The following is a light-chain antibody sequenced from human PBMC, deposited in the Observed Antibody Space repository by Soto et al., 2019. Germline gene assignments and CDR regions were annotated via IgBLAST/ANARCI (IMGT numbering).Light chain of an antibody. CDR2: AAS. J-gene: IGKJ1*01. CDR3: QQCGSSPWT. Sequence: DIQMTQSPSSPSASVGERVTITCRASQSISTYLNWYQQTPGKAPKLLIYAASSLQSGVPSRFSGSGSGTDFTLTISRLEPEDFAVYYCQQCGSSPWTFGQGTKVDIK. V-gene: IGKV1-39*01. CDR1: QSISTY.